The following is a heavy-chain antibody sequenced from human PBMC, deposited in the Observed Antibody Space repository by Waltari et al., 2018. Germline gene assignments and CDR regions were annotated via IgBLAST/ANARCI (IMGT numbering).Heavy chain of an antibody. J-gene: IGHJ6*03. Sequence: EVQLVESGGGLVQPGRSLRLSCAASGFTFDDYDMHWVRQAPGKGLEWVSGISWNSGSIGYADFVKGRFTIARDNAKISLYLQMNSLRAEDTALYYCAKDGSSSWTPSGCDYYYYMDVWGKGTTVTVSS. CDR3: AKDGSSSWTPSGCDYYYYMDV. CDR1: GFTFDDYD. CDR2: ISWNSGSI. D-gene: IGHD6-13*01. V-gene: IGHV3-9*01.